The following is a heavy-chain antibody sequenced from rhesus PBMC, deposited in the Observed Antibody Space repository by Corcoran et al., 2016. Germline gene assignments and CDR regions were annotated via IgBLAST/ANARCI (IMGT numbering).Heavy chain of an antibody. CDR3: ARLYSGSYYFPFDY. V-gene: IGHV4-57*01. J-gene: IGHJ4*01. CDR2: ISGRGGRT. D-gene: IGHD3-16*01. Sequence: QLQLQESGPGLVKPSETLYLTCAVPGDSISSRNWWGWIPQPPGKALEWIGRISGRGGRTSYNPSLKSLVTISTDTSKNQFSLELSSVTAADTAVYYCARLYSGSYYFPFDYWGQGVLVTVSS. CDR1: GDSISSRNW.